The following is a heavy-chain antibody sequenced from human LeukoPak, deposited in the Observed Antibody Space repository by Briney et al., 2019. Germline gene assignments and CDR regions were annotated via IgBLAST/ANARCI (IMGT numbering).Heavy chain of an antibody. V-gene: IGHV3-23*01. CDR2: ISGSGAVT. CDR1: EFTFSTYA. Sequence: GGSLRLSCAASEFTFSTYAMTWVRRAPGKGLEWVSAISGSGAVTYYADSVKGRFTISRDNSKNTVYLQMNSLRAEDTAVYYCAKDRVGATLYFDYWGQGTLVTVSS. CDR3: AKDRVGATLYFDY. D-gene: IGHD1-26*01. J-gene: IGHJ4*02.